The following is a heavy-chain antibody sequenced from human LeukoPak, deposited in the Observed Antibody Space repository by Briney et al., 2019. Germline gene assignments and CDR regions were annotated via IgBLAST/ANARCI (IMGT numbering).Heavy chain of an antibody. D-gene: IGHD6-13*01. V-gene: IGHV1-8*01. J-gene: IGHJ6*02. CDR3: ASAGTGYYYYYGMDV. CDR1: GYTFTSYD. CDR2: MNPNSGNT. Sequence: ASVKVSCKASGYTFTSYDINWVRQATGQGLEWMGWMNPNSGNTGYAQKFQGRVTMTRNTSISTAYMELSSLRSEDTAVYYCASAGTGYYYYYGMDVWGQGTTVTVSS.